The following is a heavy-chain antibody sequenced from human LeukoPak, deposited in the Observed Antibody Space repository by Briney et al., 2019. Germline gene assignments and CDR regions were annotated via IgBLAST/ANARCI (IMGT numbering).Heavy chain of an antibody. CDR2: INPNSGGT. Sequence: GASVKVSCKASGYTFTGCYMHWVRQAPGQGLEWMGWINPNSGGTTSAQKFQGRVTMTRDTSISTAYKELSRLKSDDTAVYYCARGSGGGNYYYNWFDPWGQGTLVTVSS. D-gene: IGHD1-26*01. CDR1: GYTFTGCY. CDR3: ARGSGGGNYYYNWFDP. J-gene: IGHJ5*02. V-gene: IGHV1-2*02.